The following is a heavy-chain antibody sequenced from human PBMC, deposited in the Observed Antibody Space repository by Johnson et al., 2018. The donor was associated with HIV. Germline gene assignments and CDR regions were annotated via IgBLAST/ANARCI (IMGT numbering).Heavy chain of an antibody. D-gene: IGHD3-22*01. CDR2: ISGTGGTT. J-gene: IGHJ3*02. CDR3: ATHYYDSINAFDI. CDR1: GFTFRSYA. V-gene: IGHV3-23*04. Sequence: VQLVESGGDLVQPGGSLGLSCAASGFTFRSYAMSWVRQAPGRGLEWVSSISGTGGTTYYADSVKGRFTISRDNAKKSLYLQMNSLRAEDTALYYCATHYYDSINAFDIWGQGTMVTVSS.